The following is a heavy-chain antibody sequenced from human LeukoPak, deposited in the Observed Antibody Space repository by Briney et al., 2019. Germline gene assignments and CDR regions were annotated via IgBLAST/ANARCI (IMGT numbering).Heavy chain of an antibody. CDR1: GFTFSSYW. J-gene: IGHJ5*02. Sequence: GGSLRLSCAASGFTFSSYWMHWVRQAPGKGLVWVSHINSDGSSTSYADSVKGRFTISRDNAKNTLYLQMNSLRAEDTAVYYCARAPDVDTAMVFDPWGQGTLVTVSS. D-gene: IGHD5-18*01. V-gene: IGHV3-74*01. CDR2: INSDGSST. CDR3: ARAPDVDTAMVFDP.